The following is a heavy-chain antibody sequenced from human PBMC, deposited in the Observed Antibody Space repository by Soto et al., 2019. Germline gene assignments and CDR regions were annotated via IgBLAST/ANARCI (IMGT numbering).Heavy chain of an antibody. CDR3: ARGVGATMTAVRFDP. Sequence: SETLSLTCTVSGGSVSSGDYYWSWVRQSPGKGLEWIGHIFYSGSAFYNPSLKSRVSISADTSKNQFSLKLTSVTAADTAVYYCARGVGATMTAVRFDPWGQGTLVTVSS. J-gene: IGHJ5*02. CDR2: IFYSGSA. D-gene: IGHD1-26*01. V-gene: IGHV4-30-4*01. CDR1: GGSVSSGDYY.